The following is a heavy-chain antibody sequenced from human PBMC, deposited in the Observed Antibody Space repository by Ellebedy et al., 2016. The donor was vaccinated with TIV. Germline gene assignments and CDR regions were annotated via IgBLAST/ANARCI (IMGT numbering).Heavy chain of an antibody. J-gene: IGHJ3*02. Sequence: GESLKISCAASGFTFTAYWMTWVRQAPGKGPEWVANIKQGGSEKYYVDSVKGRFTISRDNAKNSLYLQMNSLRAEDTAVYYCARFRAIDIWGQGTMVTVSS. CDR1: GFTFTAYW. V-gene: IGHV3-7*03. CDR2: IKQGGSEK. CDR3: ARFRAIDI.